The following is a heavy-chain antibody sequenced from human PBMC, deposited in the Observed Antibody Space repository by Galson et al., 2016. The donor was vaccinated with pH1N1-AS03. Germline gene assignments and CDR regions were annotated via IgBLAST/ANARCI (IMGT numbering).Heavy chain of an antibody. CDR3: VRDFYGDVFGY. J-gene: IGHJ4*02. V-gene: IGHV6-1*01. CDR2: TYYRSRWYN. D-gene: IGHD4-17*01. Sequence: CAISGDSVSSASAAWNWIRQSPSRGLEWLGRTYYRSRWYNDYAPSLSSRVSFTADTSKNQFSLHLTSVTPEDSATYFCVRDFYGDVFGYWGQGTLVTVSS. CDR1: GDSVSSASAA.